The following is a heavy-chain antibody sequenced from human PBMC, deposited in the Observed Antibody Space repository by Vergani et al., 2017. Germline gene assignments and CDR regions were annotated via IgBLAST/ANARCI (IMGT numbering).Heavy chain of an antibody. CDR3: VRDAINYHVLTGYYIGLDS. CDR1: NSSINSNYY. Sequence: QVQLQESGPGLVQPAETLSLTCVVSNSSINSNYYWGWIRQSPGKRLEWIGSVSHSGSTFSNPSLKSRVTISVDKSKKLISLILNSVTAADTAVYYCVRDAINYHVLTGYYIGLDSWGQGTLVTVSS. J-gene: IGHJ4*02. CDR2: VSHSGST. D-gene: IGHD3-9*01. V-gene: IGHV4-38-2*01.